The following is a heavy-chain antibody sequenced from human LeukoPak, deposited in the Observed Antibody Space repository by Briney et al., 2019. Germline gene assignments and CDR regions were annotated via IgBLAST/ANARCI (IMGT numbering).Heavy chain of an antibody. CDR2: INHSGST. J-gene: IGHJ4*02. D-gene: IGHD5-12*01. CDR1: GGSFSGYY. Sequence: SETLSLTCAVYGGSFSGYYWSWSRQPPGKGLEWIGEINHSGSTNYNPSLKSRVTISVDTSKNQFSLKLSSVTAADTAVYYCARSRRSSPYIVATGQFDYWGQGTLVTVSS. V-gene: IGHV4-34*01. CDR3: ARSRRSSPYIVATGQFDY.